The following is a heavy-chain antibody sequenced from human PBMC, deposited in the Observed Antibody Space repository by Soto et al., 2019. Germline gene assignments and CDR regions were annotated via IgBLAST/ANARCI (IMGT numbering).Heavy chain of an antibody. V-gene: IGHV1-18*01. J-gene: IGHJ4*02. CDR1: GYTFTSYG. Sequence: AASVKVSCKASGYTFTSYGISWVRQAPGQGLEWMGWISDYNGNTNNAQKFQGRVTMTTDTSTSTAYMELRSLRSDDTAVYYCARDNELFDYWGQGTLVTVSS. D-gene: IGHD1-1*01. CDR2: ISDYNGNT. CDR3: ARDNELFDY.